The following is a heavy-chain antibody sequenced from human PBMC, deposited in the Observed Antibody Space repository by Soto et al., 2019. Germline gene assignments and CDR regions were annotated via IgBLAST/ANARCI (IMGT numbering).Heavy chain of an antibody. V-gene: IGHV5-51*01. D-gene: IGHD6-13*01. J-gene: IGHJ6*02. CDR1: GYSFTSYW. CDR3: ARTSAAGKYYYGMDV. CDR2: VYPGDSDT. Sequence: PGESLKISCKGSGYSFTSYWIGWVRQMPGKGLEWMGIVYPGDSDTRYSPSFQGQVTISADKSVSTAYLQWSSLKASDTAMYYCARTSAAGKYYYGMDVWGQGTTVTVSS.